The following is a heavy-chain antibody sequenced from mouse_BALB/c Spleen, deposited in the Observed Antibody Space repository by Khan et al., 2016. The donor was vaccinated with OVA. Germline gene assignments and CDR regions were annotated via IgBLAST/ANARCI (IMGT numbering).Heavy chain of an antibody. Sequence: GAELVKPGASVKLSYKASGYTFTSYYMYWVKQRPGQGLEWIGEINPSNGGTNFNEKFKSKATLTVDKSSSTAYMQLSSLTSEDSAVYYCTRSGYGSFAYWGQGTLVTVSA. J-gene: IGHJ3*01. CDR2: INPSNGGT. CDR1: GYTFTSYY. V-gene: IGHV1S81*02. CDR3: TRSGYGSFAY. D-gene: IGHD2-2*01.